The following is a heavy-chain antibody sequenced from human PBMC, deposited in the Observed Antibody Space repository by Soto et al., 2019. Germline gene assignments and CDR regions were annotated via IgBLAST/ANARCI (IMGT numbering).Heavy chain of an antibody. CDR1: GGSINSYY. V-gene: IGHV4-59*01. CDR3: ARGYHGYSYANVDY. J-gene: IGHJ4*02. D-gene: IGHD5-18*01. CDR2: IYYNGNT. Sequence: QVQLQESGPGLVKPSETLSLTCNVSGGSINSYYWNWIRQPPGKGLEWIADIYYNGNTDSNPALGSRVTIAVPTPTTQLSRQLSSVTAADTALYYCARGYHGYSYANVDYSGEANLVTLTS.